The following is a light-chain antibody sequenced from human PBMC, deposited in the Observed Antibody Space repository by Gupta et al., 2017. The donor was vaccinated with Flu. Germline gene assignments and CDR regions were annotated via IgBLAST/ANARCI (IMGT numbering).Light chain of an antibody. CDR2: DAS. J-gene: IGKJ5*01. Sequence: EIVLTQSPATLSLSPGERATLSCRASQSVSSYLAWYQQKPGQAPRLLIYDASNRATAIPARFSGSGSGTDFTLTISSLEPEDFAVYYCQQRSSWPGTFGQGTRLEIK. CDR3: QQRSSWPGT. V-gene: IGKV3-11*01. CDR1: QSVSSY.